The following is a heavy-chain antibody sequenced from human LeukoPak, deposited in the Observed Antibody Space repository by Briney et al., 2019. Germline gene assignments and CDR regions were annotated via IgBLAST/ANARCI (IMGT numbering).Heavy chain of an antibody. J-gene: IGHJ3*02. V-gene: IGHV4-61*02. CDR1: GGSISSGSYY. D-gene: IGHD6-6*01. Sequence: SETLSLTCTVSGGSISSGSYYWSWIRQPAGKGLEWIGRIYTSGSTNYNPSLKSRVTISVDTSKNQFSLKLSSVTAADTAVYYCARRSSASIAARGAFDIWGQGTMVTVSS. CDR3: ARRSSASIAARGAFDI. CDR2: IYTSGST.